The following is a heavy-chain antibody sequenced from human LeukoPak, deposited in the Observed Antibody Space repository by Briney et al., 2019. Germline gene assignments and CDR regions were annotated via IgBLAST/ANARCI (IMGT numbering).Heavy chain of an antibody. CDR2: INTDGSST. CDR3: TRVSSSSWWALDY. D-gene: IGHD6-13*01. V-gene: IGHV3-74*01. Sequence: GGSLRLSCAASGFTFSSYWMHWVRQAPGKGLVWVSRINTDGSSTSYADSVKGRFTISRDNAKNTLYLQMNSLRAEDTAVYYCTRVSSSSWWALDYWGQGTLVTVSS. CDR1: GFTFSSYW. J-gene: IGHJ4*02.